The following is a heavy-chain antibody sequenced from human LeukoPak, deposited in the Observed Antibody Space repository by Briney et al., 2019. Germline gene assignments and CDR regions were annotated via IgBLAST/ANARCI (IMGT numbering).Heavy chain of an antibody. Sequence: ASVKVSCKASGYTFTSYGISWVRQAPGQGLEWMGWMNPNSGNTGYAQKFQGRVTMTRNTSISTAYMELSSLRSEDTAVYYCARGRGRLYYYYMDVWGKGTTVTISS. CDR2: MNPNSGNT. CDR3: ARGRGRLYYYYMDV. J-gene: IGHJ6*03. D-gene: IGHD3-10*01. CDR1: GYTFTSYG. V-gene: IGHV1-8*02.